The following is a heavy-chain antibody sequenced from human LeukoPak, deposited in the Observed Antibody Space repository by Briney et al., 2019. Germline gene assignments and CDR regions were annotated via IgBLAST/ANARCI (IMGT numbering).Heavy chain of an antibody. Sequence: SETLSLTCAVYVGSFSGHYCSWIRQPPGKGLEYIGDINHRGSANYNPSLKSRVTISLDTSKNQFSLKLSSVTAADTAVYYCARGGGRKLFGGGSYYYYIDVWGKGTTVAVSS. J-gene: IGHJ6*03. D-gene: IGHD3-16*01. CDR3: ARGGGRKLFGGGSYYYYIDV. V-gene: IGHV4-34*01. CDR1: VGSFSGHY. CDR2: INHRGSA.